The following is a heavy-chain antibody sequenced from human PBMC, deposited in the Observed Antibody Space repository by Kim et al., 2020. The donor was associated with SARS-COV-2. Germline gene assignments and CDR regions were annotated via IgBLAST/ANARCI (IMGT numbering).Heavy chain of an antibody. Sequence: EKRYVDSVKGRFTISRDNTKNSLYLQLNSLGVEDTAVYYCVGGPGFLTDEWGQGTLVTVSS. J-gene: IGHJ4*02. CDR2: EK. CDR3: VGGPGFLTDE. D-gene: IGHD3-9*01. V-gene: IGHV3-7*03.